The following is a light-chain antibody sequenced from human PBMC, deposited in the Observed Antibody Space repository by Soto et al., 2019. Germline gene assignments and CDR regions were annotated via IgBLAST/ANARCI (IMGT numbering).Light chain of an antibody. J-gene: IGLJ3*02. V-gene: IGLV2-14*01. CDR2: EVS. CDR1: SSDVGGYNY. Sequence: QSALTQPASVSGSPGQSITISCTGTSSDVGGYNYVSWYQQHPGKAPKLMIYEVSNRPSGVSNRFSGSKSGNTASLTISGLRAEDEADYYCSSYTSSSTRVFVGGTKLTVL. CDR3: SSYTSSSTRV.